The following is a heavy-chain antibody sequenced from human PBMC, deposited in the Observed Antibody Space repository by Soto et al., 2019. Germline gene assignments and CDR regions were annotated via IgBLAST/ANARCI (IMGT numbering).Heavy chain of an antibody. CDR1: CGSSSSRGCC. CDR3: ARQYGSGSYLFYYDYGMDV. CDR2: IYYSGST. V-gene: IGHV4-31*03. Sequence: TLCLTCSVSCGSSSSRGCCWSWISQHPGKGLEWIGYIYYSGSTYYNPSLKSRVTISVDTSKNQFSLKLSSVTAADTAVYYCARQYGSGSYLFYYDYGMDVWGQGTTVTVSS. D-gene: IGHD3-10*01. J-gene: IGHJ6*02.